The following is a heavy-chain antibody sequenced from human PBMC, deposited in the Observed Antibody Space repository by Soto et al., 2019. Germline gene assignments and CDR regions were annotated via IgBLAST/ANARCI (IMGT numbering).Heavy chain of an antibody. D-gene: IGHD2-2*01. V-gene: IGHV1-69*01. CDR2: IIPIFGTA. Sequence: SVKVAYKASGGPLISYASIWVRQDPGQGLEWMGGIIPIFGTANYAQKFQGRVTITADESTSTAYMELSSLRSEDTAVYYCARAPLRLKDIVVVQLYAFDIWGQGTMVTVS. CDR1: GGPLISYA. J-gene: IGHJ3*02. CDR3: ARAPLRLKDIVVVQLYAFDI.